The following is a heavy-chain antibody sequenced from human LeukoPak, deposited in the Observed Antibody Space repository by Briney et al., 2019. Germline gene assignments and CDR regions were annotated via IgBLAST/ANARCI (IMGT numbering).Heavy chain of an antibody. CDR3: TRGRGYCSSSTCYDFDY. Sequence: HGESLKISCKGSGYSFTSYWIGWVRHVPGKGLEYMGIIYPGDSDTRYSPSFQGQVTISADKSITTTYLQWSSLRASDTAMYYCTRGRGYCSSSTCYDFDYWGQGTLVTVSS. CDR2: IYPGDSDT. J-gene: IGHJ4*02. V-gene: IGHV5-51*01. D-gene: IGHD2-2*01. CDR1: GYSFTSYW.